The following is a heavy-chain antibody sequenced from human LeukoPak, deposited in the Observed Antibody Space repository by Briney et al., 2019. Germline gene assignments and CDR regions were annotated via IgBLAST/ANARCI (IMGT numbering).Heavy chain of an antibody. CDR3: ARSIDSSGYYSVLVRNPGAFDI. CDR1: GGSISSGGYY. D-gene: IGHD3-22*01. CDR2: IYDSGST. V-gene: IGHV4-31*03. Sequence: PSETLSLTCTVSGGSISSGGYYWSWIRQHPGKGLEWIGYIYDSGSTNYNPSLKSRVAILVDTSKNQFSLKLSSVTAADTAVYYCARSIDSSGYYSVLVRNPGAFDIWGQGTMVTVSS. J-gene: IGHJ3*02.